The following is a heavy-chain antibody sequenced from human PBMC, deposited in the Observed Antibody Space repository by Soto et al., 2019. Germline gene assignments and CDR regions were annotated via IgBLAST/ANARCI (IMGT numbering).Heavy chain of an antibody. J-gene: IGHJ4*02. Sequence: GGSLRLSCAASGVTFSNAWMNWVRQAPGKGLEWVSYISPSSSSIYYADSVKGRFTISRDNAKNSLYLQMNSLRAEDTAVYYCARVAYYYDSSGYFYWGQGTLVTVPQ. CDR1: GVTFSNAW. CDR2: ISPSSSSI. V-gene: IGHV3-48*01. CDR3: ARVAYYYDSSGYFY. D-gene: IGHD3-22*01.